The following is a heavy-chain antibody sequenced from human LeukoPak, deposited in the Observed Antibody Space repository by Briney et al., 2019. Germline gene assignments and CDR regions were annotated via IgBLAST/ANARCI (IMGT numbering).Heavy chain of an antibody. CDR3: ARDLGGYSYGSHFDY. J-gene: IGHJ4*02. CDR2: INNDGSIT. V-gene: IGHV3-74*01. D-gene: IGHD5-18*01. CDR1: GFIFSSCS. Sequence: GGSLLLSCVASGFIFSSCSMNWVRQVPGKGLVWVSRINNDGSITAYADSVKGRFTISRDNAKNTLYLQMNSLRAEDTAVYYCARDLGGYSYGSHFDYWGQGTLVTVSS.